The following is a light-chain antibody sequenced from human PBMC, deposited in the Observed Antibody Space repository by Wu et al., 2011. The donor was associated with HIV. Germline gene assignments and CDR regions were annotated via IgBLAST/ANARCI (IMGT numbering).Light chain of an antibody. J-gene: IGKJ5*01. V-gene: IGKV3-11*01. Sequence: ATLSCRASQSVNNYLAWYQQKPGQPPRLLIYDASKRVTGVPARFTGSGSETDFTLTISSLEPEDFAVYFCQQRRNWPLTFGQGTRLEIK. CDR1: QSVNNY. CDR3: QQRRNWPLT. CDR2: DAS.